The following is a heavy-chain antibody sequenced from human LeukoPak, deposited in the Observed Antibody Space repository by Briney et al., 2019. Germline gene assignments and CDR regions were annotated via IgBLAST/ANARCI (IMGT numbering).Heavy chain of an antibody. CDR1: GGSISSYY. J-gene: IGHJ5*02. Sequence: SETLSLTCTVSGGSISSYYWSWLRQPAGKGLEWIGRIYTSGSTNHNPSLKSRVTMSVDTSKNRFSLKLSSVTAADTAVYYCARDWSDNWFDPWGQGTLVTVSS. V-gene: IGHV4-4*07. CDR3: ARDWSDNWFDP. D-gene: IGHD3-3*01. CDR2: IYTSGST.